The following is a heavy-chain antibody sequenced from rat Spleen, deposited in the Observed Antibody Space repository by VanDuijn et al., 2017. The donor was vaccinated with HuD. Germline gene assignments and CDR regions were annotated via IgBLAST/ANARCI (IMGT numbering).Heavy chain of an antibody. V-gene: IGHV5-31*01. Sequence: EVQLVESGGGLVQPGRSMKLSCVASGFIFNNYWMTWIRQAPGKGLEWVASITNTGGSTYNPDSVKGRFTISRDNAKSTLYLQMNSLRSEDTATYYCTRDLLNYGNYVFAYWGQGTLVTVSS. CDR1: GFIFNNYW. CDR3: TRDLLNYGNYVFAY. J-gene: IGHJ3*01. D-gene: IGHD1-3*01. CDR2: ITNTGGST.